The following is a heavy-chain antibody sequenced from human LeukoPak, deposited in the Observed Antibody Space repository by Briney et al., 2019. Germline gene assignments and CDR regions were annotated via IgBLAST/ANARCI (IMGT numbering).Heavy chain of an antibody. Sequence: PSETLSLTCTVSGDSISSYYWYWFRQPPGKELEWIACTYYSGITHYNPSLKSRVTISLDTSKNQFSLRLSSVTAADTAVYYCAREGIVITYHQWGQGTLVTVSS. J-gene: IGHJ4*02. CDR2: TYYSGIT. CDR3: AREGIVITYHQ. V-gene: IGHV4-59*12. CDR1: GDSISSYY. D-gene: IGHD2/OR15-2a*01.